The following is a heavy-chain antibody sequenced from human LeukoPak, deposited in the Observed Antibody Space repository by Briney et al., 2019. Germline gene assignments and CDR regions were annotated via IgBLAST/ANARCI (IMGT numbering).Heavy chain of an antibody. V-gene: IGHV4-59*08. Sequence: SETLSLTCTVSGGSISSHYWSWIRQPPGKGLEWIAYIYYTGTSNYNPSLKSRVTISVDTSKNQISLRLSSVTAADTAVYYCARQGFDAFDIWGKGTLFTVSS. CDR3: ARQGFDAFDI. J-gene: IGHJ3*02. CDR1: GGSISSHY. CDR2: IYYTGTS.